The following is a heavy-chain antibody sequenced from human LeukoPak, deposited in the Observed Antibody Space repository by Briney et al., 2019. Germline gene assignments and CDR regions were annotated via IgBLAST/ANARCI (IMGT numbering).Heavy chain of an antibody. CDR1: GFTFSSYS. CDR2: ISSSSSYI. D-gene: IGHD1-26*01. CDR3: ARDTGAYSGSYYYYYYMDV. J-gene: IGHJ6*03. V-gene: IGHV3-21*01. Sequence: GGSLRLSCAASGFTFSSYSMNWVRQAPGKGLEWVSSISSSSSYIYYADSVKGRFTISRDNAKNSLYLQMNSLRAEDTAVYYCARDTGAYSGSYYYYYYMDVWGKGTTVTVSS.